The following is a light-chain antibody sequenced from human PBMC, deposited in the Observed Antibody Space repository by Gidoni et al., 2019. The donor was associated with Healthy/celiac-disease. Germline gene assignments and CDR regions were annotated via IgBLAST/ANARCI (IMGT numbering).Light chain of an antibody. CDR1: SSNIGSNY. J-gene: IGLJ1*01. CDR2: RNN. V-gene: IGLV1-47*01. Sequence: QSVLTQPPSASGTPGQRVPIPCSGSSSNIGSNYVYWYQQLPGTAPKLLSYRNNQRPSGVPDRFSGSKSGTSASLAISGLRSEDEADYYCAAWDDSLSAPVFGTGTKVTVL. CDR3: AAWDDSLSAPV.